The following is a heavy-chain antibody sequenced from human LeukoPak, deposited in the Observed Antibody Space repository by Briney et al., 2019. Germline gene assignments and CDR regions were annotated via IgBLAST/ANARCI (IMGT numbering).Heavy chain of an antibody. CDR1: GFTFSSYA. D-gene: IGHD3-10*01. V-gene: IGHV3-43D*04. CDR2: ISWDGGST. Sequence: GGSLRLSCAASGFTFSSYAMSWVRQAPGKGLEWVSLISWDGGSTYYADSVKGRFTISRDNSKNSLYLQMNSLRAEDTAVYYCARTYRFGECLDYWGQGTLVTVSS. CDR3: ARTYRFGECLDY. J-gene: IGHJ4*02.